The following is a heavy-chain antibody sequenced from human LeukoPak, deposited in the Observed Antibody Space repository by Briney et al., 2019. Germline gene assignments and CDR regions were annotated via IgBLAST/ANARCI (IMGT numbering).Heavy chain of an antibody. CDR2: INHSGST. CDR3: AGVISPRIRASGGAFDY. V-gene: IGHV4-34*01. D-gene: IGHD2/OR15-2a*01. J-gene: IGHJ4*02. Sequence: SETLSLTCAVYRGSFSGYYWSWIRQPPGKGLEWVGQINHSGSTNYTPSLKSRVTIPVDKTNHQIPLKLRSVAPEDTALQYCAGVISPRIRASGGAFDYWGQGTLVTVSS. CDR1: RGSFSGYY.